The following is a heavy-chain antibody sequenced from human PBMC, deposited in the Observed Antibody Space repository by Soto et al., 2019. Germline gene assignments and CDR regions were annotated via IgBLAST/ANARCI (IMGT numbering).Heavy chain of an antibody. CDR2: INGDGTTT. Sequence: EVQLVESGGGLVQPGESLRLSCAASGFTFSPFYMHWVRQAPGKGLEWVSHINGDGTTTVYADSVKGRFTISRDNAKSTLYLKMSSLRTEDTTVYYCVRDRGYPDSFDIWGQGTMVTVSS. J-gene: IGHJ3*02. CDR3: VRDRGYPDSFDI. V-gene: IGHV3-74*01. D-gene: IGHD6-13*01. CDR1: GFTFSPFY.